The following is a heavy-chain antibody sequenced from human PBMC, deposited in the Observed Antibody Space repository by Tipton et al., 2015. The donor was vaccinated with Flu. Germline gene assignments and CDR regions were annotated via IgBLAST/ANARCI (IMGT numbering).Heavy chain of an antibody. J-gene: IGHJ4*02. Sequence: LSLTCAVYGGSFGGYYWSWIRQPPGKGLEWVSAISGSGGSTYYADSVKGRFTISRDNSKNTLYLQMNSLRAEDTAVYYCANWAYGSGDFFDYWGQGTLVTVSS. CDR3: ANWAYGSGDFFDY. CDR2: ISGSGGST. V-gene: IGHV3-23*01. D-gene: IGHD3-10*01. CDR1: GGSFGGYY.